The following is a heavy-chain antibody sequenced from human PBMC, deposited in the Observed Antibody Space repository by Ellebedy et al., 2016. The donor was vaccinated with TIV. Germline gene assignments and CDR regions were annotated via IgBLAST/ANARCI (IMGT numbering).Heavy chain of an antibody. V-gene: IGHV3-30*04. CDR3: ARGKDVLRYFDWQLYYYYMDV. Sequence: GESLKISXVASGFTFSSYAMHWARQIPGKGLEWVAVISYDGSSKYYADSVKGRFTISRDNSENTLDLQMNSLRAEDTAVYHCARGKDVLRYFDWQLYYYYMDVWGKGTTVSVSS. CDR2: ISYDGSSK. J-gene: IGHJ6*03. CDR1: GFTFSSYA. D-gene: IGHD3-9*01.